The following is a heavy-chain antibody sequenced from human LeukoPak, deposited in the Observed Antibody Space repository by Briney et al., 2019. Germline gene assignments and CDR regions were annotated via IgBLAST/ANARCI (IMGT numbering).Heavy chain of an antibody. CDR1: GFTFSSYA. V-gene: IGHV3-30-3*01. D-gene: IGHD6-13*01. CDR2: ISYDGSNK. CDR3: ARAPRQSSWYDS. Sequence: GGSLRPSCAASGFTFSSYAMHWVRQAPGKGLEWVAVISYDGSNKYYADSVKGRFTISRDNSKNTLYLQMNSLRAEDTAVYYCARAPRQSSWYDSWGQGTLVTVSS. J-gene: IGHJ5*01.